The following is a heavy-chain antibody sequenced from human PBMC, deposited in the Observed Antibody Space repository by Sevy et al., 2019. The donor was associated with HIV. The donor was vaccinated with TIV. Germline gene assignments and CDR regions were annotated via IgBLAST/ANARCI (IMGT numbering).Heavy chain of an antibody. D-gene: IGHD5-12*01. J-gene: IGHJ4*02. Sequence: GGSLRFSCAASGFTFSSYEMNWVRQAPGKGLEWVSYISSSGSTIYYADSVKGRFTISRDNAKNSLYLQMNSLRAEDTAVYYCARDDRGYSGYDRGNFDYWGQGTLVTVSS. CDR2: ISSSGSTI. CDR1: GFTFSSYE. CDR3: ARDDRGYSGYDRGNFDY. V-gene: IGHV3-48*03.